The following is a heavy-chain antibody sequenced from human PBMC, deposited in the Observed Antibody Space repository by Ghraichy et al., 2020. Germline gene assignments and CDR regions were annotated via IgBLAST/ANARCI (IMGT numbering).Heavy chain of an antibody. CDR1: GSISPYY. Sequence: ESLNISCSVSGSISPYYWNWIRQPPWKGLEWIGYVYHSGDIKYNPSLKSRISISIDTSNNHFSLKLRSVTSADTAVYFCARERIRGGMDVWGQGTTVTVSS. D-gene: IGHD2/OR15-2a*01. J-gene: IGHJ6*02. CDR2: VYHSGDI. V-gene: IGHV4-59*01. CDR3: ARERIRGGMDV.